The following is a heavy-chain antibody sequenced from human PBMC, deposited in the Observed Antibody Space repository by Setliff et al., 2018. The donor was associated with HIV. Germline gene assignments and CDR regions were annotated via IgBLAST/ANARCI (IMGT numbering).Heavy chain of an antibody. J-gene: IGHJ4*02. Sequence: ASVKVSCKASGGSLTGYYIHWVRQAPGQGLEWMGWINPNSGDTNYAQRFRGRVTMTRDTSISTAYMELSRLRSDDTAVFYCARAPGPPWIQLWLTYFDYWGRGTLVTVSS. CDR3: ARAPGPPWIQLWLTYFDY. CDR1: GGSLTGYY. D-gene: IGHD5-18*01. CDR2: INPNSGDT. V-gene: IGHV1-2*02.